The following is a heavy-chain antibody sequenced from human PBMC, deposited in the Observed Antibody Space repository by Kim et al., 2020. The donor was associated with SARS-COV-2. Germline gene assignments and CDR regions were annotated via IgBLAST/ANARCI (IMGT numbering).Heavy chain of an antibody. J-gene: IGHJ6*02. V-gene: IGHV3-74*01. D-gene: IGHD6-6*01. CDR1: GFTFTKYW. CDR2: MNSDGSST. Sequence: GGSLRLSCAASGFTFTKYWMHWVRQAPGKGLVWVSSMNSDGSSTNYADSVKGRFSISRDNAKNTLYLQMSSLRVEDTAVYYCARFPATYSSSSNYGMDVWGQGTTVTVSS. CDR3: ARFPATYSSSSNYGMDV.